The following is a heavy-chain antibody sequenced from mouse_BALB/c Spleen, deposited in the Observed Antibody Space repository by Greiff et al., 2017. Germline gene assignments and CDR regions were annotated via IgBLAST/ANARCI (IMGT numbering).Heavy chain of an antibody. Sequence: EVKLMESGPGLVKPSQSLSLTCTVTGYSITSDYAWNWIRQFPGNKLEWMGYISYSGSTSYNPSLKSRISITRDTSKNQFFLQLNSVTTEDTATYYCARDRGRGFAYWGQGTLVTVSA. CDR3: ARDRGRGFAY. CDR1: GYSITSDYA. CDR2: ISYSGST. D-gene: IGHD3-1*01. V-gene: IGHV3-2*02. J-gene: IGHJ3*01.